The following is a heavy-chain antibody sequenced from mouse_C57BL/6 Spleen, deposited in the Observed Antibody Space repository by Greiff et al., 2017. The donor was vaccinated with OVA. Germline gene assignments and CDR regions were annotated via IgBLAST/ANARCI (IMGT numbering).Heavy chain of an antibody. CDR3: ARDYYGSSYLRDY. J-gene: IGHJ2*01. CDR2: IYPGDGDT. D-gene: IGHD1-1*01. Sequence: QVQLKESGAELVKPGASVKISCKASGYAFSSYWMNWVKQRPGKGLEWIGQIYPGDGDTNYNGKFKGKATLTADKSSSTAYMQLSSLTSEDSAVYFCARDYYGSSYLRDYWGQGTTLTVSS. CDR1: GYAFSSYW. V-gene: IGHV1-80*01.